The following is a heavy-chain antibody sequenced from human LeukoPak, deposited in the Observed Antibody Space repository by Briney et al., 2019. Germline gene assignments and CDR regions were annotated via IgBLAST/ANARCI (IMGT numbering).Heavy chain of an antibody. CDR2: ISSSSSYI. V-gene: IGHV3-21*01. D-gene: IGHD2-21*01. Sequence: PGGSLRLSCAASGFTFSSYSMNWVRQAPGKGLEWVSSISSSSSYIYYADSVKGRFTISRDNAKNSLYLQMNSLRAEDTAVYYCARHIGNGEPFDYWGQGTLVTVSS. CDR1: GFTFSSYS. CDR3: ARHIGNGEPFDY. J-gene: IGHJ4*02.